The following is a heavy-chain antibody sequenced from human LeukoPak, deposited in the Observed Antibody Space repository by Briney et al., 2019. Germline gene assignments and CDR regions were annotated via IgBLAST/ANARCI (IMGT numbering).Heavy chain of an antibody. CDR2: ISSSSSYI. D-gene: IGHD6-13*01. Sequence: GGSPRLSCAASGFTFSSYSMNWVRQAPGKGLEWVSSISSSSSYIYYADSVKGRFTISRDNAKNSLYLQMNSLRAEDTAVYYCARGGQQSGMDVWGQGTTVTVSS. J-gene: IGHJ6*02. CDR1: GFTFSSYS. V-gene: IGHV3-21*01. CDR3: ARGGQQSGMDV.